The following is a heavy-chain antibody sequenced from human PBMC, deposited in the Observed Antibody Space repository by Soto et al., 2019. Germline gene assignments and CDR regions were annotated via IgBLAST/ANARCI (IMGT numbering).Heavy chain of an antibody. V-gene: IGHV1-18*01. CDR2: ISAYNGNT. Sequence: ASGKVSCKASGYTFTSYGISWVRQAPGQGLEWMGWISAYNGNTNYAQKLQGRVTMTTDTSTSTAYMELRSLRSDDTAVYYCAREPTARHAFDIWGQGTMVTVSS. CDR1: GYTFTSYG. J-gene: IGHJ3*02. CDR3: AREPTARHAFDI.